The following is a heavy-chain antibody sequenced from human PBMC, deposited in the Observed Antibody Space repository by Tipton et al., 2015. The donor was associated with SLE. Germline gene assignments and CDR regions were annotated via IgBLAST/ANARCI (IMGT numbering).Heavy chain of an antibody. CDR3: AREGYYDTSGTFDY. D-gene: IGHD3-22*01. J-gene: IGHJ4*02. Sequence: GSLRLSCAASGFTLSDYEMDWVRQAPGKGLEWVSYIRSSGTTIYYADSVKGRFTISRDNAKNSLYLQMNSLRAEDTAVYYCAREGYYDTSGTFDYWGQGALVTVSS. V-gene: IGHV3-48*03. CDR2: IRSSGTTI. CDR1: GFTLSDYE.